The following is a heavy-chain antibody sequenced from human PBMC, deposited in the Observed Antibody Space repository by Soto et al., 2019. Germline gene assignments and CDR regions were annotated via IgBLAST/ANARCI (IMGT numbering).Heavy chain of an antibody. CDR2: IIPIFGTA. CDR3: ASPQYYYDSSGYYSGYFDY. V-gene: IGHV1-69*01. Sequence: QVQLVQSGAEVKKPGSSVKVSCKASGGTFSSYAISWVRQAPGQGLEWMGGIIPIFGTANYAQKFQGRVTITADESTSIAYMELSSLRSEETAVYYCASPQYYYDSSGYYSGYFDYWGQGTLVTVSS. CDR1: GGTFSSYA. J-gene: IGHJ4*02. D-gene: IGHD3-22*01.